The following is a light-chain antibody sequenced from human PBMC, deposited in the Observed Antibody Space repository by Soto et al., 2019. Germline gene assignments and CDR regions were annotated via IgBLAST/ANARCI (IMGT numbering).Light chain of an antibody. Sequence: EIVLTQSPATLSLSPGERATLSCRASQSVSSYLAWYQQKPGQAPRLLIYDASNRATGIPARFSGSGSGTDFTLTISSLEPEDFAVYYCQQFGTSFPYTFGQGTKLDIK. V-gene: IGKV3-11*01. CDR1: QSVSSY. CDR3: QQFGTSFPYT. CDR2: DAS. J-gene: IGKJ2*01.